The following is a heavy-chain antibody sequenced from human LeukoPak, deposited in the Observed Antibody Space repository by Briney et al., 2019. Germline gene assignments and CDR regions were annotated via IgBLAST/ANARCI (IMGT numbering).Heavy chain of an antibody. V-gene: IGHV4-34*01. CDR1: GGSLGGYS. CDR3: ASPYYYYDSSGYSHAFDI. D-gene: IGHD3-22*01. J-gene: IGHJ3*02. CDR2: INHSGST. Sequence: SETLSLTCAVYGGSLGGYSWSWIRQPPGKGLEWIGEINHSGSTNYNPSLKSRVTISVDTSKNQFSLKLSSVTAADTAVYYCASPYYYYDSSGYSHAFDIWGQGTMVTVSS.